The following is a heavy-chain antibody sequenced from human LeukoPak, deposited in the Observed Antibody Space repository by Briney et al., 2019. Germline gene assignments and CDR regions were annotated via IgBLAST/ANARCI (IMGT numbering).Heavy chain of an antibody. V-gene: IGHV4-59*01. CDR3: ARDGPYQLFDY. Sequence: PSETLSLTCTVSGGSISSYYWSWIRQPPGKGLEWIGYIYYSGSTNYNPSLKSRVTISVDTSKNQFSLKLSSVTAADTAVYYCARDGPYQLFDYWGQGTLVTVSS. D-gene: IGHD1-1*01. J-gene: IGHJ4*02. CDR1: GGSISSYY. CDR2: IYYSGST.